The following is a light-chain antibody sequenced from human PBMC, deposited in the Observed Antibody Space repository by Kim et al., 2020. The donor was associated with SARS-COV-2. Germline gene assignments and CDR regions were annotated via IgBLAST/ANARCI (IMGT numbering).Light chain of an antibody. CDR2: GAS. CDR1: QSVSSN. V-gene: IGKV3-15*01. CDR3: HQYNNWPLFT. J-gene: IGKJ3*01. Sequence: SPGERATLSCRASQSVSSNLAWYQQKPGQAPRLLIYGASTRATGIPARFSGSGSGTEFTLTISSLQSEDFAVYYCHQYNNWPLFTFGPGTKVDIK.